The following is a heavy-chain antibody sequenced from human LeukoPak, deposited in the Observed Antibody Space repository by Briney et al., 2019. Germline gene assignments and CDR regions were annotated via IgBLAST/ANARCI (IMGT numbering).Heavy chain of an antibody. CDR3: ARAPWGELLGYYFDY. CDR1: GFTVSSSY. Sequence: GGSLRLSCAASGFTVSSSYISWVRQAPGKGLEWVSVIYTSGNTYYADSVKGRFTISRDNSKNTLYLQMNSLRAEDTAVYYCARAPWGELLGYYFDYWGQGTLVTVSS. D-gene: IGHD1-26*01. J-gene: IGHJ4*02. V-gene: IGHV3-53*01. CDR2: IYTSGNT.